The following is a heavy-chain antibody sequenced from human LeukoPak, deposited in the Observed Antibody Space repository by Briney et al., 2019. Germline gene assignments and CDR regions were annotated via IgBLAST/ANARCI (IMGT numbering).Heavy chain of an antibody. J-gene: IGHJ5*01. D-gene: IGHD2-21*02. V-gene: IGHV4-38-2*02. Sequence: PSETLSLTCSVSGYSISSGSYWGWIRQPPGKGLEWIGTIYRSETTYYNPSLKSRVTVSVDTSKNLFSLKLISVTAADTAVYYCARDSDLRRFYSWGQGALVTVSS. CDR1: GYSISSGSY. CDR2: IYRSETT. CDR3: ARDSDLRRFYS.